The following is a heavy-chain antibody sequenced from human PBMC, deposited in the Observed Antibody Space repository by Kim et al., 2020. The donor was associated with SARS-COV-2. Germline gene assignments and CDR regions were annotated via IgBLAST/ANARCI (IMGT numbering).Heavy chain of an antibody. CDR3: GSRTTGTTTPFDF. J-gene: IGHJ4*02. CDR1: GFTFSSYA. V-gene: IGHV3-23*01. D-gene: IGHD1-1*01. Sequence: GGSLRLSCTASGFTFSSYAMSWVRQAPGKGLEWVSAISGSGTGTFYADSVKGRFTTSRDNSKNTVYLQMNSLRAEDTAVYFCGSRTTGTTTPFDFWGQGTLVTVSS. CDR2: ISGSGTGT.